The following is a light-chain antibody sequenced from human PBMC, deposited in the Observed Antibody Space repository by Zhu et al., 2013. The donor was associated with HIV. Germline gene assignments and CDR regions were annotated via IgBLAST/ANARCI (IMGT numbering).Light chain of an antibody. CDR3: MQSLQSPFT. CDR2: WAS. Sequence: DIVMTQSPDSLAVSLGERATINCKSSQSVLYSSNNKNYLAWYQQNPGQPPKLLIYWASTRESGVPDRFSGSGSGTDFTLKISRVEADDVGVYFCMQSLQSPFTFGPGTKVEIK. V-gene: IGKV4-1*01. CDR1: QSVLYSSNNKNY. J-gene: IGKJ3*01.